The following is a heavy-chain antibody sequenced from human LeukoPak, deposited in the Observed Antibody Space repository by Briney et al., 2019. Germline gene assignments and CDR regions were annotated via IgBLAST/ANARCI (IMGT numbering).Heavy chain of an antibody. Sequence: SVKVSCKASGYTFTSYGISWVRQAPGQGLEWMGGIIPIFGTANYAQKFQGRVTITADESTSTAYMELSSLRSEDTAVYYCASSSSSGGSGHYYYYYGMDVWGQGTTVTVSS. J-gene: IGHJ6*02. CDR1: GYTFTSYG. V-gene: IGHV1-69*13. D-gene: IGHD6-6*01. CDR2: IIPIFGTA. CDR3: ASSSSSGGSGHYYYYYGMDV.